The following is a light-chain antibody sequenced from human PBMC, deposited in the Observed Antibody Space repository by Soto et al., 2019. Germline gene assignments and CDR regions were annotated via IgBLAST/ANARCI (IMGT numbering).Light chain of an antibody. V-gene: IGKV1-39*01. CDR1: QSISSY. J-gene: IGKJ1*01. CDR2: GAS. Sequence: DIQMTQSPSSLSASVGDRVTITCRASQSISSYLNWYQQRPGKAPKLLIYGASSLQSGVPSRFSGSGSGTDFTLTINSLQPEDFATYYCQQSYMTPRMFGQGTKVDIK. CDR3: QQSYMTPRM.